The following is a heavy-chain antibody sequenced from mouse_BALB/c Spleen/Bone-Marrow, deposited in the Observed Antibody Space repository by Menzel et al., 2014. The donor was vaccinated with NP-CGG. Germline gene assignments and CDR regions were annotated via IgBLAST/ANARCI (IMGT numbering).Heavy chain of an antibody. CDR3: ARRYGNYGNFDV. CDR1: GFTFSTYA. D-gene: IGHD2-1*01. Sequence: EVQLVESGGGLVKPGGSLKLSCAASGFTFSTYAMSWVRQTPEKRLEWVATISRDGSYIYYPDSVKGRFTISRDNAKNPLYLQSSSLGSEDTAIYYCARRYGNYGNFDVWGAGTTVTVSS. CDR2: ISRDGSYI. V-gene: IGHV5-9-3*01. J-gene: IGHJ1*01.